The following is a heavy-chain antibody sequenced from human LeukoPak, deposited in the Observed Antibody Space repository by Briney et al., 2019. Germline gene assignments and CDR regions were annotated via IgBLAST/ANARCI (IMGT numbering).Heavy chain of an antibody. V-gene: IGHV4-4*07. D-gene: IGHD4-11*01. CDR1: GGSISSYY. J-gene: IGHJ4*02. Sequence: SETLSLTCTVSGGSISSYYWSWIRQPAGKGLEWIGRIYTSGSANYNPSLKSRVTMSVDTSKNQFSLKLTSVTAADTAVYYCASSRGYSNYYFDYWGQGTLVTVSS. CDR3: ASSRGYSNYYFDY. CDR2: IYTSGSA.